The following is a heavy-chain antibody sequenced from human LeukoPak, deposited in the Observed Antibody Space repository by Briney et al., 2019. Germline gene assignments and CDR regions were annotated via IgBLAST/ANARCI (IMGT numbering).Heavy chain of an antibody. CDR2: FDPEDGET. CDR1: GYTLTELS. Sequence: GASVMVSYKVSGYTLTELSMHWVRQAPGKGLEWMGGFDPEDGETIYAQKFQGRVTMTEDTSTDTAYMELSSLRSEDTAVYYCATDSSGGYYYYGMDVWGKGTTVTVSS. CDR3: ATDSSGGYYYYGMDV. D-gene: IGHD2-15*01. V-gene: IGHV1-24*01. J-gene: IGHJ6*04.